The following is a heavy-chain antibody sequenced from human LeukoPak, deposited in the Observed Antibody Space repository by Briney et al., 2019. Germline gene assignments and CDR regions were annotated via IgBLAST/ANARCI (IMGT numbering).Heavy chain of an antibody. V-gene: IGHV3-30*02. CDR1: GFTLRLCR. CDR2: IRHDGSNE. J-gene: IGHJ4*02. Sequence: GGSLRLSCVGCGFTLRLCRMHLVRQAAGKGLEWVAFIRHDGSNEYYADSVKGRFTVSRDNSKNTLFLQMNSLRVEEMAVYCCATEVHPYDSGTYYFAYWGRGTLVTVSS. D-gene: IGHD3-10*01. CDR3: ATEVHPYDSGTYYFAY.